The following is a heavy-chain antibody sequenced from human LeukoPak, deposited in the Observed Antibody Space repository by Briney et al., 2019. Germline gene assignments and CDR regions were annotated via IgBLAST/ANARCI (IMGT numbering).Heavy chain of an antibody. Sequence: GGSLRLSCAASGFTFSSYGMSWVRQAPGKGLEWVSAISGSGGSTYYADSVKGRFTVSRDNSKNTLYLQMNSLRAEDTAVYYCAKDLGYSGYEGAFDYWGQGTLVTVSS. V-gene: IGHV3-23*01. J-gene: IGHJ4*02. CDR3: AKDLGYSGYEGAFDY. D-gene: IGHD5-12*01. CDR2: ISGSGGST. CDR1: GFTFSSYG.